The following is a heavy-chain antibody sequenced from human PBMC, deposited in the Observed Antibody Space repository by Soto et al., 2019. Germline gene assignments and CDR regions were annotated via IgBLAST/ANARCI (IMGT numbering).Heavy chain of an antibody. D-gene: IGHD1-26*01. CDR3: AATDVGATTVNGAFDI. CDR1: GGSISSGDYY. Sequence: SETLSLTCTVSGGSISSGDYYWSWIRQHPGKGLEWIGYIYYSGSTYYNPSLKSRVTISVDTSKNQFSLKLSSVTAADTAVYYCAATDVGATTVNGAFDIWGQGTMVTVSS. V-gene: IGHV4-31*03. CDR2: IYYSGST. J-gene: IGHJ3*02.